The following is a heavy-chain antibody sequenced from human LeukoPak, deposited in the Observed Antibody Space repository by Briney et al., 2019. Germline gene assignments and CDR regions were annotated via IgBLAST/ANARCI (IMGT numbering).Heavy chain of an antibody. V-gene: IGHV1-46*01. Sequence: ASVKVSCKASGYTFSSYYMHWVRQAPGKGLEWMGIINPSGGSTSYAQKFQGRVTMTRDTSTSTVYMELSSLRSEDTAVYYCARPVYYYDSSGYPLAYYYYYGMVVWGQGTTVTVSS. J-gene: IGHJ6*02. CDR1: GYTFSSYY. CDR2: INPSGGST. CDR3: ARPVYYYDSSGYPLAYYYYYGMVV. D-gene: IGHD3-22*01.